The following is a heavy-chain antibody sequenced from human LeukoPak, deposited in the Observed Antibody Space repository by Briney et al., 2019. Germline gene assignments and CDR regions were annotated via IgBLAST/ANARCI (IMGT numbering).Heavy chain of an antibody. CDR2: ISSSSSYI. V-gene: IGHV3-21*01. D-gene: IGHD6-13*01. CDR1: GFTFSSYS. J-gene: IGHJ4*02. CDR3: AILGYSSSVFDC. Sequence: GGSLRLSCAASGFTFSSYSMNWVRQAPGKGLEWVSSISSSSSYIYYADSVKGRFTISRDNAKNSLYLQMNSLRAEDTAVYYCAILGYSSSVFDCWGQGTLVTVSS.